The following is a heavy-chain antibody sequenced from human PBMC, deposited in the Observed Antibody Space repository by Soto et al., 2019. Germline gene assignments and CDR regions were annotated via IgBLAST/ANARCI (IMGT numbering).Heavy chain of an antibody. Sequence: SVKVSCKASGGTFSSYAISWVRQAPGQGLEWMGGIIPIFGTANYAQKFQGRVTITADESTSTAYLELSSLRSEDTAVYYCARGTLWFGESNWYFDLWGRGTLVTVSS. J-gene: IGHJ2*01. D-gene: IGHD3-10*01. CDR1: GGTFSSYA. V-gene: IGHV1-69*13. CDR2: IIPIFGTA. CDR3: ARGTLWFGESNWYFDL.